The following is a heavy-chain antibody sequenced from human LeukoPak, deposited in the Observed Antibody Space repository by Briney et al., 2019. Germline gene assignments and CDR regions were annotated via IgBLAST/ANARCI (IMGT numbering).Heavy chain of an antibody. V-gene: IGHV4-59*01. D-gene: IGHD3-22*01. CDR3: ARSSGYYWYFDL. J-gene: IGHJ2*01. CDR2: MYYSGRT. Sequence: PSETLSLTCTVSGGSISPYYWRWIRQPPGKGLEWFGYMYYSGRTNYNPSLKSRVTISVGTSKNQFSLKLSSVTAADTAVYYCARSSGYYWYFDLWGRGTLVTVSS. CDR1: GGSISPYY.